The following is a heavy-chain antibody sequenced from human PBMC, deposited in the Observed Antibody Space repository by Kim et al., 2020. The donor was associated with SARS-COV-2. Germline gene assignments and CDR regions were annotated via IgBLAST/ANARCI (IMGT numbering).Heavy chain of an antibody. CDR2: ISSSSTI. CDR3: ARSLQIGALTYYYYYYGMDV. D-gene: IGHD4-4*01. J-gene: IGHJ6*02. Sequence: GGSLRLSCAASGFTFSSYSMNWVRQAPGKGLEWVSYISSSSTIYYADSVKGRFTISRDNAKNSLYLQMNSLRDEDTAVYYCARSLQIGALTYYYYYYGMDVWGQGTTVTVSS. CDR1: GFTFSSYS. V-gene: IGHV3-48*02.